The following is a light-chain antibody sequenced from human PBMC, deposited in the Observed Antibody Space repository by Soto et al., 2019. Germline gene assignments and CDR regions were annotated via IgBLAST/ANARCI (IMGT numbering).Light chain of an antibody. V-gene: IGLV1-40*01. Sequence: QSVLTQPPSVSGAPGQRVTISCTGSSSNIGAGYDVLWYQQLPGTAPKLLIYGNSNRPSGVSDRFSGSKSGTSASLAITGLQAEDEADYYCQSHDRSLRGHVVFGGGTQLTVL. CDR3: QSHDRSLRGHVV. CDR1: SSNIGAGYD. J-gene: IGLJ2*01. CDR2: GNS.